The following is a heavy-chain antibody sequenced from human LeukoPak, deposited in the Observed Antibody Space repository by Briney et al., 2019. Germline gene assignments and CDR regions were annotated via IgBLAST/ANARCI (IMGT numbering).Heavy chain of an antibody. J-gene: IGHJ5*02. V-gene: IGHV4-59*01. D-gene: IGHD3-22*01. Sequence: ASETLSLTCTVSGRSISSYYWSWIRQPPGKGLEWIGYIHYSGGTNYNPSLRSRVPISVDTPKNQLSLKLSSVTAADTAVYYCARESQDLWPPYYDSSGYLPTDSYNWFDHWGQGTLVTVSS. CDR2: IHYSGGT. CDR3: ARESQDLWPPYYDSSGYLPTDSYNWFDH. CDR1: GRSISSYY.